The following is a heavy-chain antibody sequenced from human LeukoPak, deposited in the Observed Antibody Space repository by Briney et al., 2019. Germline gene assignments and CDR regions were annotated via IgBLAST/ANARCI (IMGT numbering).Heavy chain of an antibody. Sequence: PSETLSLTCTVSGGSISSYYWSWIRQPPGKGLEWIGYIYYSGSTNYNPSLKSRVTISVDTSKNQFSLKLSSVTAADTAVYYCARDRYDILTGSRYYFDYWGQGTLVTVSP. CDR3: ARDRYDILTGSRYYFDY. D-gene: IGHD3-9*01. CDR2: IYYSGST. CDR1: GGSISSYY. V-gene: IGHV4-59*01. J-gene: IGHJ4*02.